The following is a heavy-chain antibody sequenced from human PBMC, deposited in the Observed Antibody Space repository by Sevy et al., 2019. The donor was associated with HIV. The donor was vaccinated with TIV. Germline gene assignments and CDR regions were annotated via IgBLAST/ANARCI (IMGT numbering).Heavy chain of an antibody. CDR1: GYRLIEVS. CDR3: AADRGEDYCSGNSCQRHYCNGLDV. V-gene: IGHV1-24*01. J-gene: IGHJ6*02. D-gene: IGHD2-15*01. CDR2: LDPEDGET. Sequence: ASVKVSCKVAGYRLIEVSMHWVRQAPGKGLEWMGHLDPEDGETIYAQKFQGRVTMTEDTSTDTAYMEVSSLRSEDTAVYYCAADRGEDYCSGNSCQRHYCNGLDVWGQGTTVTVSS.